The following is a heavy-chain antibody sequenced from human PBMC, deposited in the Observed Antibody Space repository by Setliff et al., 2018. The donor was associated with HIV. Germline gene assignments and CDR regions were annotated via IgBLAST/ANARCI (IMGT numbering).Heavy chain of an antibody. CDR1: GGSIRGTSFY. D-gene: IGHD6-19*01. Sequence: LSLTCSVSGGSIRGTSFYWGWIRQPPGKGLEWIANIYYSGHAYYNPSLESRVSISVDTSKNQFSLKMTSVTVADTAVYYCARVAVGGTGPDSWGQGTLVTVSS. CDR2: IYYSGHA. J-gene: IGHJ4*02. V-gene: IGHV4-39*01. CDR3: ARVAVGGTGPDS.